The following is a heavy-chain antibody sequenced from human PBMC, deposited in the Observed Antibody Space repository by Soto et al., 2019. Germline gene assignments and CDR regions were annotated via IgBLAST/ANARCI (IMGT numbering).Heavy chain of an antibody. CDR1: GGSISDDSY. Sequence: SETLSLTCTVSGGSISDDSYWSWIRQTPGKGLEWIGYIYHTGNTYYNPSLRSRVPISVDKSKSQFSLKLISVTAADTAVYFCARDEYQLLSSVSWFDSWGQGTLVTVSS. V-gene: IGHV4-30-4*01. D-gene: IGHD2-2*01. CDR2: IYHTGNT. J-gene: IGHJ5*01. CDR3: ARDEYQLLSSVSWFDS.